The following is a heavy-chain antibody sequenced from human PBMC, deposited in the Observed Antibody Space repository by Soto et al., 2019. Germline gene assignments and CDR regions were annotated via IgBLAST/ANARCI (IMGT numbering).Heavy chain of an antibody. CDR1: GFTFSSYA. V-gene: IGHV3-30*09. J-gene: IGHJ6*02. CDR3: ARGVGGTYYYGVDV. D-gene: IGHD6-19*01. Sequence: GGSLRLSCAASGFTFSSYAMHWVRRAPGKGLEWVAVISYDGSNKYYADSVKGRFAISRDNSKNTLYLQMNSLRAEDTAVHYCARGVGGTYYYGVDVWGQGTTVTVSS. CDR2: ISYDGSNK.